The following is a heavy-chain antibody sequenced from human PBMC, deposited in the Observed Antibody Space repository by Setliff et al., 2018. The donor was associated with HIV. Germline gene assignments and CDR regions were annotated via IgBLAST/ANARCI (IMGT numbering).Heavy chain of an antibody. J-gene: IGHJ5*02. D-gene: IGHD4-17*01. Sequence: SVKVSCKVSGDTFNNYGLNWVRQAPGQGLEWMGGIIPIFKSADYAQKFQGRVTITTDESTSTAYMDLSSLKSEDTAVYYCARGNYGDSDGDNWFDPWGQGTLVTVSS. V-gene: IGHV1-69*05. CDR2: IIPIFKSA. CDR1: GDTFNNYG. CDR3: ARGNYGDSDGDNWFDP.